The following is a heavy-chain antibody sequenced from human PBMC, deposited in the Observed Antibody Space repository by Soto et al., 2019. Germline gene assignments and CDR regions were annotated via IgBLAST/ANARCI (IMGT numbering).Heavy chain of an antibody. D-gene: IGHD3-9*01. CDR3: ARRPYYDILTAYYYFDY. V-gene: IGHV4-30-4*01. Sequence: SETLSLTCTVSGGSITSGDYSWSWIRQPPGKGLEWIGYIYHSGNTYYNPSLKSRVTISADTSRNQFSLKLNSVTAADTAVYYCARRPYYDILTAYYYFDYWGQGILVTVSS. CDR2: IYHSGNT. J-gene: IGHJ4*02. CDR1: GGSITSGDYS.